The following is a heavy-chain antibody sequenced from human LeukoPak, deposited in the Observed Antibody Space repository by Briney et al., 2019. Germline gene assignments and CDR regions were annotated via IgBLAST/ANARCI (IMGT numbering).Heavy chain of an antibody. CDR1: GFTFSNAW. CDR3: ARDLVGGEDIVVVVAALDAFDI. CDR2: IKQDGSEK. D-gene: IGHD2-15*01. Sequence: GGSLRLSCAASGFTFSNAWMSWVRQAPGKGLEWVANIKQDGSEKYYVDSVKGRFTISRDNAKNSLYLQMNSLRAEDTAVYYCARDLVGGEDIVVVVAALDAFDIWGQGTMVTVSS. V-gene: IGHV3-7*01. J-gene: IGHJ3*02.